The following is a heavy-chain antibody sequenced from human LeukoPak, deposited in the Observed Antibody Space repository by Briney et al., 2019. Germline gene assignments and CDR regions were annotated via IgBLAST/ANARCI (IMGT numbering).Heavy chain of an antibody. CDR1: GGSISSYY. V-gene: IGHV4-59*01. J-gene: IGHJ4*02. CDR3: ARAIVVVPAAILYFDY. D-gene: IGHD2-2*02. Sequence: SETLSLTCTVSGGSISSYYWSWIRQPPGMGLEWIGYIYYSGSTNYNPSLKSRVTISVDTSKNQFSLKLSSVTAADTAVYYCARAIVVVPAAILYFDYWGQGTLVTVSS. CDR2: IYYSGST.